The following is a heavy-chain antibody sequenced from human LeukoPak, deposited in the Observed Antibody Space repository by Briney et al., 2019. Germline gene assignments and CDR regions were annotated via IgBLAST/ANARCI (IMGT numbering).Heavy chain of an antibody. CDR2: IYTSGST. V-gene: IGHV4-61*02. CDR3: ARVGGDGYYDSSGYYPDAFDI. Sequence: SQTLSLTCTVSGGSISSGSYYWSWIRQPAGKGLEWIGRIYTSGSTNYNPSLKTRVTISVDTSKNQFSLKLTSVTAADTAVYYCARVGGDGYYDSSGYYPDAFDIWGQGTMVTVSS. J-gene: IGHJ3*02. CDR1: GGSISSGSYY. D-gene: IGHD3-22*01.